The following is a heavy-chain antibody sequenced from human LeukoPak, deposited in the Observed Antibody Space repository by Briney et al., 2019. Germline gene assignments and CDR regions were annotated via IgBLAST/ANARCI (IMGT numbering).Heavy chain of an antibody. D-gene: IGHD4-17*01. CDR3: AVKPGDYGYWYFDI. CDR2: TYNSGST. Sequence: SETLSLTCTVSGASVSSGYWSWSRQPPGKGLEWIGHTYNSGSTNYNPSLKSRVTISVDTSKNQFSLKLSSVTAADTAVYYCAVKPGDYGYWYFDIWGRGTLVTVSS. CDR1: GASVSSGY. V-gene: IGHV4-59*02. J-gene: IGHJ2*01.